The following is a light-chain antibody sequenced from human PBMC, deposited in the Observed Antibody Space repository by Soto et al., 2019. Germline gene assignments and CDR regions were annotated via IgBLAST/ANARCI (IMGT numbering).Light chain of an antibody. J-gene: IGKJ1*01. CDR2: GAS. V-gene: IGKV3-15*01. CDR1: QSVDIN. CDR3: QQYRNSPRT. Sequence: EIVLTQSPATLSVSPGERVSLSCRASQSVDINLAWYQQKPGQAPRLLIYGASTRATDMPGRFSGRGSGTEFTLTISRLQSEDFAVYYCQQYRNSPRTFGQGTKVDIK.